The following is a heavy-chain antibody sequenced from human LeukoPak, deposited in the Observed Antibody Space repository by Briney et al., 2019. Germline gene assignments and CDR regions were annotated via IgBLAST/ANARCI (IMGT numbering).Heavy chain of an antibody. V-gene: IGHV3-11*01. J-gene: IGHJ4*02. CDR2: ITASGTTV. Sequence: GGSLRLSCAASGFTFSDYYMTWIRQAPGKGLEWTSYITASGTTVHYADSVQGRFTISRDNAKNSLYLQMNSLRAEDTAVYYCARVLGGTDYWGQGTLVTVSS. D-gene: IGHD3-16*01. CDR3: ARVLGGTDY. CDR1: GFTFSDYY.